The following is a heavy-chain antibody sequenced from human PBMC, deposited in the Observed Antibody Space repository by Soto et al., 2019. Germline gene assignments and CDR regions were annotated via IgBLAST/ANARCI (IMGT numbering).Heavy chain of an antibody. CDR1: GFTFSSYE. Sequence: HPGGSLRLSCAASGFTFSSYEMKWVRQVPGKGLELVSYISSSGSTIHYADSVKGRFTIYRDNAKSSLYLQMNSLRPEDTGGYYCARLSGTYGRRHYFDYWGQGTLVTVSS. D-gene: IGHD3-16*01. CDR2: ISSSGSTI. J-gene: IGHJ4*02. V-gene: IGHV3-48*03. CDR3: ARLSGTYGRRHYFDY.